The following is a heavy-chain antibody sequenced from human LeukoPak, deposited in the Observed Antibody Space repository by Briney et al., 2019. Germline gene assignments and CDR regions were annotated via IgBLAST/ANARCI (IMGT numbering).Heavy chain of an antibody. D-gene: IGHD6-19*01. CDR1: GYTFNSYA. V-gene: IGHV1-3*01. CDR3: ARSSVAVTIFDY. CDR2: INAGNGNT. J-gene: IGHJ4*02. Sequence: GASVKVSCKASGYTFNSYAMHWVRQAPGQRLEWMGWINAGNGNTKYSQKFQGRVTITRDTSASTAYMELSSLRSEDTAVYYCARSSVAVTIFDYWGQGTLVTVSS.